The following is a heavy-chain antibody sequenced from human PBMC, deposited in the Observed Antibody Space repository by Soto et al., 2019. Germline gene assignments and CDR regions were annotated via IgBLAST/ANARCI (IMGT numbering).Heavy chain of an antibody. CDR3: ATFRQPGFDP. CDR2: IYYSGST. D-gene: IGHD3-3*02. CDR1: GASISSAAFY. V-gene: IGHV4-31*03. Sequence: QVQLQESGPGLVKPSQTLSLTCTVSGASISSAAFYWSWIRQHPGKGLEWIGYIYYSGSTSYNPSLRSRVTISLDTSQNQFSLKLSSVTAADTAVYYCATFRQPGFDPWGQGTLVTVSS. J-gene: IGHJ5*02.